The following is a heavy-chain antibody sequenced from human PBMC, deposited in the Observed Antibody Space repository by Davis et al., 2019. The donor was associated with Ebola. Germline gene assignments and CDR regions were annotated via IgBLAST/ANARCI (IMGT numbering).Heavy chain of an antibody. CDR1: GFTFSSYG. CDR3: ARHPTIWFGDRGWFDP. Sequence: GESLKISCAASGFTFSSYGMHWVRQAPGKGLEWVAVISYDGSNKYYADSVKGRFTISRDNSKNTLYLQMNSLRAEDTAVYYCARHPTIWFGDRGWFDPWGQGTLVTVSS. D-gene: IGHD3-10*01. J-gene: IGHJ5*02. CDR2: ISYDGSNK. V-gene: IGHV3-30*03.